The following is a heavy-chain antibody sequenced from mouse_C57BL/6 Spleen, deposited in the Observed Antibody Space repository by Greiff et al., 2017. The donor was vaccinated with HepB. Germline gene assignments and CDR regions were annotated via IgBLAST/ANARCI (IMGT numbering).Heavy chain of an antibody. CDR2: IHPNSGST. D-gene: IGHD1-1*01. V-gene: IGHV1-64*01. CDR1: GYTFTSYW. CDR3: ARGSITTVVVDY. Sequence: VQLQQPGAELVKPGASVKLSCKASGYTFTSYWMHWVKQRPGQGLEWIGMIHPNSGSTNYNEKFKSKATLTVDKSSSTAYMQLSSLTSEDSAVYYCARGSITTVVVDYWGQGTTLTVSS. J-gene: IGHJ2*01.